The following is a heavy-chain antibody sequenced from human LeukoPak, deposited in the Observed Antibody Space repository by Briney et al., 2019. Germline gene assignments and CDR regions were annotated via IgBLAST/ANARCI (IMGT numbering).Heavy chain of an antibody. CDR2: INSDGSST. D-gene: IGHD3-22*01. J-gene: IGHJ4*02. CDR3: ARVGYYYDSSGYYVSAFDY. CDR1: GFTFSSYW. V-gene: IGHV3-74*01. Sequence: GGSLRLSCAASGFTFSSYWMHWVRHAPGKGLVWVSRINSDGSSTSYADSVKGRFTISRDNAKNTLYLQMNSLRAEDTAVYYCARVGYYYDSSGYYVSAFDYWGQGTLVTVSS.